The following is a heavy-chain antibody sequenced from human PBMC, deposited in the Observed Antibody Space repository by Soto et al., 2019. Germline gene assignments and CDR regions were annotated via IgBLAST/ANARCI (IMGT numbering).Heavy chain of an antibody. V-gene: IGHV4-61*01. CDR3: AREIPI. J-gene: IGHJ4*02. CDR1: GASLTSGTFY. D-gene: IGHD2-21*01. Sequence: QVQLQESGPGLVKPSDTLSLTCTVSGASLTSGTFYWSWVRQPPGKGLELIGYVYHTGDTKYNPSLQSRVTISLDTSKNQFSLKLKSVPAADTAIYHCAREIPIWGQGALVTVSS. CDR2: VYHTGDT.